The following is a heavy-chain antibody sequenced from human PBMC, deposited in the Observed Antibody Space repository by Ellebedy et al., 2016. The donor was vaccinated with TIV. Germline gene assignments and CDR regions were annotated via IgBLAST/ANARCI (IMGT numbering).Heavy chain of an antibody. J-gene: IGHJ4*02. V-gene: IGHV3-7*01. CDR2: IKQDGSEK. Sequence: PGGSLRLSCDASGFTFSSFWMSGVRQAPGKGLEWVANIKQDGSEKYYVDSVKGRFTISRDNAKNSLYLQMNSLRAEDTAVYYCARVYDSIDYWGQGTLVTVSS. CDR1: GFTFSSFW. CDR3: ARVYDSIDY. D-gene: IGHD3-22*01.